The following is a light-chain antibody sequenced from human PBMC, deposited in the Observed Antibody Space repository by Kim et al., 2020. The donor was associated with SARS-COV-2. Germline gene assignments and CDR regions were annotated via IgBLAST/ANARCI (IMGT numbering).Light chain of an antibody. Sequence: SYELTQPPSVSVSPGQTASITCSGEKLEDKFACWYQQKPGQSPVLVIYQDAKRPSGIPERFSGSNSGNTATLTISGAQAMDEADYYCQAWDSSTVVFGGGTQLTVL. J-gene: IGLJ2*01. V-gene: IGLV3-1*01. CDR1: KLEDKF. CDR3: QAWDSSTVV. CDR2: QDA.